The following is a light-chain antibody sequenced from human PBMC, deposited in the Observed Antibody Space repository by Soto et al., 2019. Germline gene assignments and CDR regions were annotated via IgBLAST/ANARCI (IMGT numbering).Light chain of an antibody. CDR3: QSYDSSLIGWV. J-gene: IGLJ3*02. V-gene: IGLV1-40*01. CDR1: SSNIGAGYD. CDR2: GNS. Sequence: QSVLTQPPSVSGAPGQRVTISCTGSSSNIGAGYDVHWYQQLPGTGPKLLIYGNSNRPSGVPDRFSGSKSGTSAALAITGLQAEDDADHYCQSYDSSLIGWVFGGGTKLTVL.